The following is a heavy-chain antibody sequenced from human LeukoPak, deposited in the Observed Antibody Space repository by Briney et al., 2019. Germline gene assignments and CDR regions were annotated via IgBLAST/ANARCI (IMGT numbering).Heavy chain of an antibody. CDR3: ARTLQSYGHNYFDP. Sequence: GESLKISCKTSGYSFNNYWIGWVRQMPGKGLEWMGIIYPGDSDTRYSPSFQGQVTISADKSISTAYLQWSSLKASDTAMYYCARTLQSYGHNYFDPWGQGTLVTVSS. V-gene: IGHV5-51*01. CDR1: GYSFNNYW. D-gene: IGHD3-16*01. CDR2: IYPGDSDT. J-gene: IGHJ5*02.